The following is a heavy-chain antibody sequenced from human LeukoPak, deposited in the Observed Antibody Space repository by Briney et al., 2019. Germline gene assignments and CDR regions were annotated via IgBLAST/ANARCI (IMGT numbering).Heavy chain of an antibody. CDR2: ISGSGGST. CDR1: GFTFSSYG. V-gene: IGHV3-23*01. J-gene: IGHJ4*02. D-gene: IGHD6-19*01. Sequence: PGGSLRLSCAVSGFTFSSYGMNWVRQAPGKGLEWVSVISGSGGSTYYADSVKGRFTISRDNSKNTLYLQMNSLRAEDTAVYYCAKACLVGATFDYWGQGTLVTVSS. CDR3: AKACLVGATFDY.